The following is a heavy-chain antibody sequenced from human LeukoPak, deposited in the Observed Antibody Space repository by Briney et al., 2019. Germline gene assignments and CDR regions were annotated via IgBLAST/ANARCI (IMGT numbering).Heavy chain of an antibody. CDR2: IRYDGSNK. CDR1: GFTFSSYG. D-gene: IGHD2-21*02. V-gene: IGHV3-30*02. J-gene: IGHJ4*02. Sequence: PGGSLRLSCAASGFTFSSYGMHWVRQAPGKGLEWVAFIRYDGSNKYYADSVKGRFTISRDNSKNTLYLQMNSLRAEDTAVYYCAKEGAPVVVTPIDYWGQGTLVTVSS. CDR3: AKEGAPVVVTPIDY.